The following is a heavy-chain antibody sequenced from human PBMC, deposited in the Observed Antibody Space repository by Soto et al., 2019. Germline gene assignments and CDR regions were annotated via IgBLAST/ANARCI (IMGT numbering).Heavy chain of an antibody. D-gene: IGHD3-10*01. J-gene: IGHJ4*02. Sequence: ESGGGVVQPGRSLRLSCAASGFTFSSYGMHWVRQAPGKGLEWVAVIWYDGSNKYYADSVKGRFTISRDNSKNTLYLQMNSLRAEDTAVYYCARTGPATYYYGSGHFDYWGQGTLVTVSS. CDR1: GFTFSSYG. CDR2: IWYDGSNK. V-gene: IGHV3-33*01. CDR3: ARTGPATYYYGSGHFDY.